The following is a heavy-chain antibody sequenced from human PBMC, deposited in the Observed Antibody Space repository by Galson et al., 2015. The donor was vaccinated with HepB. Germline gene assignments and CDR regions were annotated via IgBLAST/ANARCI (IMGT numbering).Heavy chain of an antibody. Sequence: SLRLSCAASGFTFSDYYMSWIRQAPGKGLEWVSYISSSSSYTNYADSVKGRFTISRDNAKNSLYLQMNSLRAEDTAVYYCARELSDGYLPSYFDYWGQGTLVTVSS. CDR1: GFTFSDYY. J-gene: IGHJ4*02. CDR2: ISSSSSYT. V-gene: IGHV3-11*05. CDR3: ARELSDGYLPSYFDY. D-gene: IGHD5-24*01.